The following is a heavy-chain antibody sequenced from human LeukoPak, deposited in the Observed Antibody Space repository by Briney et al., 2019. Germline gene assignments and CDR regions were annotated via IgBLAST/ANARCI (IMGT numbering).Heavy chain of an antibody. CDR1: GGSISSSSYY. D-gene: IGHD7-27*01. CDR2: IYYSGST. V-gene: IGHV4-39*07. Sequence: PSETLSLTCTVSGGSISSSSYYWGWIRQPPGKGLEWIGSIYYSGSTYYSPSLKSRVTIADTSQNQFSLKLSSVTAADTAVYYCASRKLGNDYWGQGTLVTVSS. J-gene: IGHJ4*02. CDR3: ASRKLGNDY.